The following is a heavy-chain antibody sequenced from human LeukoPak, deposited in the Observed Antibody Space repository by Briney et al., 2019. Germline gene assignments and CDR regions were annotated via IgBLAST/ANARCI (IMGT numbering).Heavy chain of an antibody. V-gene: IGHV3-74*01. CDR2: INSDGSST. Sequence: GGSLRLSCAASGFTFSSYRMHWVRQAPGKGLVWVSRINSDGSSTSYADSVKGRFTISRDNAKDTLYLQMNSLRAEDTAVYYCARYDYYDSSGYKIAEYFQHWGQGTLVTVSS. J-gene: IGHJ1*01. CDR1: GFTFSSYR. D-gene: IGHD3-22*01. CDR3: ARYDYYDSSGYKIAEYFQH.